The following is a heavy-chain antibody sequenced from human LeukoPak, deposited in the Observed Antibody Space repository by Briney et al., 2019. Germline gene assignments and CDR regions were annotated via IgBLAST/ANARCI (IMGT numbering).Heavy chain of an antibody. V-gene: IGHV3-11*06. CDR2: ISSSSSYT. CDR3: ARSGYDILTGYYNY. CDR1: GFTFSDYY. Sequence: GGSLRLSCAASGFTFSDYYMSWIRQAPGRGLEWVSYISSSSSYTNYADSVKGRFTISRDNAKDSLYLQMNSLRAEDTAVYYCARSGYDILTGYYNYWGQGTLVTVSS. D-gene: IGHD3-9*01. J-gene: IGHJ4*02.